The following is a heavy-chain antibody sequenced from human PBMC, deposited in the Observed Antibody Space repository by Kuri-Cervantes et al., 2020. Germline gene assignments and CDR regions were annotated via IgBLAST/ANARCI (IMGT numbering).Heavy chain of an antibody. CDR1: GGSISSYY. J-gene: IGHJ6*02. Sequence: SETLSLTCTVSGGSISSYYWSWIRQPPGKGLEWIGYIYYSGSTNYNPSLKSRVTIPVDTSKNQFSLKLSSVTAADTAVYYCARAIAAAGYYYYGMDVWAKGPRSPSP. CDR2: IYYSGST. D-gene: IGHD6-13*01. CDR3: ARAIAAAGYYYYGMDV. V-gene: IGHV4-59*01.